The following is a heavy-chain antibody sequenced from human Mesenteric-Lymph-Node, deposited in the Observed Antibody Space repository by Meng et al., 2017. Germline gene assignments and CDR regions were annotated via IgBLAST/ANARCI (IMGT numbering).Heavy chain of an antibody. V-gene: IGHV3-23*01. CDR3: ALSITVTTDY. J-gene: IGHJ4*02. D-gene: IGHD4-17*01. Sequence: GGSLRLSCAASGFTFSSYAMNWVRQAPGKGLEWVSTISDTGVSTYFADSVKGRFTISRDNSKYTLSLQMNSLRAEDTAVYYCALSITVTTDYWGQGTLVTVSS. CDR2: ISDTGVST. CDR1: GFTFSSYA.